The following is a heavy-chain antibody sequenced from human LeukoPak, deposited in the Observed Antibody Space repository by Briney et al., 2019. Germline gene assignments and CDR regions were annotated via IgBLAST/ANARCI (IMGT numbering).Heavy chain of an antibody. Sequence: ASVKVSCKASGYIFTGYYIQWVRQAPGQRLEWMGWINAGNGNTKYSQKFQGRVTITRDTSASTAYMELSSLRSEDTAVYYCARDPPRNSRRDPAGDFDYWGQGTLVTVSS. CDR1: GYIFTGYY. J-gene: IGHJ4*02. D-gene: IGHD6-13*01. CDR2: INAGNGNT. V-gene: IGHV1-3*01. CDR3: ARDPPRNSRRDPAGDFDY.